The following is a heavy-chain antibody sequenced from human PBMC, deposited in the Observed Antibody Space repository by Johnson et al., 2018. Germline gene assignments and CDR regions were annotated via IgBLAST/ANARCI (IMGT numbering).Heavy chain of an antibody. V-gene: IGHV3-23*01. CDR3: AGDGFSGSYYVTGGAFDF. Sequence: EVQLLESGGGLVQPVGSLRLSCAASGFTFSSYAMSWVRQAPGKGLAWVSAISGSGGSTYYAASVKGGFAISKDNARNSRYLQMNSLGDGDTAIYYCAGDGFSGSYYVTGGAFDFWGQGTTVIVYS. CDR1: GFTFSSYA. CDR2: ISGSGGST. J-gene: IGHJ3*01. D-gene: IGHD1-26*01.